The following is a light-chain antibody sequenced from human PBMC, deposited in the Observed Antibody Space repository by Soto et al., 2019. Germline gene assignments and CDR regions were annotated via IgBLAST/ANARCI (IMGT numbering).Light chain of an antibody. Sequence: EIVMTQSPATLSVSPGERATLSCRASQSVSSNLAWYQQKPGQAPRLLIYGASIRATGIPARFSGSGSGTEFTLTISSLQSEDFAVYYCQQYNNRPPSITFGQGTRLEIK. CDR1: QSVSSN. J-gene: IGKJ5*01. V-gene: IGKV3D-15*01. CDR3: QQYNNRPPSIT. CDR2: GAS.